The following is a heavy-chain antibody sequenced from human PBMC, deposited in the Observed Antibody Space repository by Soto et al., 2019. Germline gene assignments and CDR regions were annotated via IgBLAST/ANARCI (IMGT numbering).Heavy chain of an antibody. D-gene: IGHD2-2*01. CDR3: ARGRKNVSLGYCSSTSCYWAFDI. J-gene: IGHJ3*02. Sequence: ASETLSLTCTVSGGSISSGGYYWIWIRQHPGKGLEWIGYIYYSGSTCYNPSLKSRVTISVDTSKNQFSLKLSSVTAADTAVYYCARGRKNVSLGYCSSTSCYWAFDIWGQGTMVTVSS. V-gene: IGHV4-31*03. CDR2: IYYSGST. CDR1: GGSISSGGYY.